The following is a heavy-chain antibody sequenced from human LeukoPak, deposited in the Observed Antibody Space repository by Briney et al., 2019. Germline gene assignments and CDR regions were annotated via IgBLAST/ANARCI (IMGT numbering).Heavy chain of an antibody. D-gene: IGHD3-22*01. CDR2: INSDGTTT. CDR3: ARRKKDSGGYHYDY. Sequence: GGSLRLSCVASGFTFSSYWMHWVRQAPGKGLVWVSRINSDGTTTSYADSVRGRFTISRDNAKNTLFLQMNSLRAEDTAVYYCARRKKDSGGYHYDYWGQGTLVTVSS. CDR1: GFTFSSYW. V-gene: IGHV3-74*01. J-gene: IGHJ4*02.